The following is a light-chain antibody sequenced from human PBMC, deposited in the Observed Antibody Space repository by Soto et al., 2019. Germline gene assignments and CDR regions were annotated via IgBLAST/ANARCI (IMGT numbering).Light chain of an antibody. CDR1: QTTNTW. CDR2: DAS. CDR3: HQYRRYPYS. Sequence: DIQMTQFPSTLSASVGDRVTITCRASQTTNTWLAWYQQKPGTAPKLLIYDASSLEGGVPSRFSASGSGTESTLSISSPQPDDHATYYGHQYRRYPYSFGQGT. J-gene: IGKJ2*03. V-gene: IGKV1-5*01.